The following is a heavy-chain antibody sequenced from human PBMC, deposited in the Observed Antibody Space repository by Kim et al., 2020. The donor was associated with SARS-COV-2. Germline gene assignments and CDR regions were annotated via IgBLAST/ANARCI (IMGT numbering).Heavy chain of an antibody. V-gene: IGHV3-53*01. J-gene: IGHJ3*01. D-gene: IGHD1-26*01. Sequence: ADSVRGRFTISRDDSKTTLFLQMVTLRVEDTAMYYCARPHSAAYSRAFDLWGQGTMVTVSS. CDR3: ARPHSAAYSRAFDL.